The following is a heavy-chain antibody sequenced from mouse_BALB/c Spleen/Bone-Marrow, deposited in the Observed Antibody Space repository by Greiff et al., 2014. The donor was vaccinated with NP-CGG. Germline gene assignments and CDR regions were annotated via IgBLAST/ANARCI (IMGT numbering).Heavy chain of an antibody. CDR2: ISSGGSYT. CDR3: ARVITWYFDV. D-gene: IGHD2-4*01. CDR1: GFTFSSYA. Sequence: EVQVVESGGGLVKPGGSLKLSCAASGFTFSSYAMSWVRQTPEKRLEWVATISSGGSYTYYPDSVKGRFTISRDNAKNTLYLQMSRLRSEDTAMYYCARVITWYFDVWGAGTTVTVSS. V-gene: IGHV5-9-3*01. J-gene: IGHJ1*01.